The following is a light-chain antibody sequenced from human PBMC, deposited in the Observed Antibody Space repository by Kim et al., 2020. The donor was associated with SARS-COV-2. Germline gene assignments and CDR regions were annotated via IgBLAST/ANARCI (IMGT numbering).Light chain of an antibody. Sequence: AEGGDRVTITCRASQSISSYLNWYQQKPGKAPKRLIYVASSLQSGVPSRFSGSGSGTDFTLTISSLQPEDFATYYCQQSYSTPRTFGQGTKVDIK. J-gene: IGKJ1*01. CDR1: QSISSY. V-gene: IGKV1-39*01. CDR2: VAS. CDR3: QQSYSTPRT.